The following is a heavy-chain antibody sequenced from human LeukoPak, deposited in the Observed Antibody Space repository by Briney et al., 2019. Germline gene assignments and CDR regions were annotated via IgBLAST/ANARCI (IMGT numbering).Heavy chain of an antibody. CDR1: GFTFSSYS. V-gene: IGHV3-21*01. CDR3: ARDYHSSGSPDY. D-gene: IGHD3-10*01. Sequence: GGSLGLSCAASGFTFSSYSMNWVRQAPGKGLEWVSSISSSSSYIYYADSVKGRFTISRDNAKNSLYLQMNSLRAEDTAVYYCARDYHSSGSPDYWGQGTLVTVSS. CDR2: ISSSSSYI. J-gene: IGHJ4*02.